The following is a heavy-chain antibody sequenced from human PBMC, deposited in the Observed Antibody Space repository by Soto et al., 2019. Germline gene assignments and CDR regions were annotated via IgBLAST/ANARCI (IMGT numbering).Heavy chain of an antibody. V-gene: IGHV1-18*04. CDR2: ISAYNGNT. CDR1: GYTFTSYG. CDR3: ARVKGYSGYGLPYYYYGMDV. Sequence: ASVKVSCKASGYTFTSYGISWVRQAPGQGLEWMGWISAYNGNTNYAQKLQGRVTMTTDTSTSTAYMELRSLRSDDTAVYYCARVKGYSGYGLPYYYYGMDVWGQGTTVTVSS. J-gene: IGHJ6*02. D-gene: IGHD5-12*01.